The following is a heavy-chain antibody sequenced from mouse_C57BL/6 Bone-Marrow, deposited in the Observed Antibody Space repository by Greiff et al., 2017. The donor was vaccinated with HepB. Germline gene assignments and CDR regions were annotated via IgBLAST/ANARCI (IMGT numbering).Heavy chain of an antibody. J-gene: IGHJ3*01. CDR3: ARSEAIAVYDGYYWFAY. Sequence: EVQLQQSGPELVKPGASVKISCKASGYTFTDYYMNWVKQSHGKSLEWIGDINPNNGGTSYNQKFKGKATLTVDKSSSTAYMELRSLTSEDSAVYYCARSEAIAVYDGYYWFAYWGQGTLVTVSA. V-gene: IGHV1-26*01. CDR2: INPNNGGT. D-gene: IGHD2-3*01. CDR1: GYTFTDYY.